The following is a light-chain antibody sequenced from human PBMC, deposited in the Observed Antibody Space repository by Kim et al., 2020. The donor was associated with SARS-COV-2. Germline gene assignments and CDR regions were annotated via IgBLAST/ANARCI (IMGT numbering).Light chain of an antibody. CDR1: QSVSNRY. J-gene: IGKJ2*01. CDR3: QQYGSSPFT. Sequence: EIVLTQSPGTLSLSPGDRATLSCRASQSVSNRYVAWYQQKPGQAPRLLLYVASSRATGIPDRISGSGSGTDFSLTISRLEPEDFAVYYWQQYGSSPFTFGQGTKLEI. CDR2: VAS. V-gene: IGKV3-20*01.